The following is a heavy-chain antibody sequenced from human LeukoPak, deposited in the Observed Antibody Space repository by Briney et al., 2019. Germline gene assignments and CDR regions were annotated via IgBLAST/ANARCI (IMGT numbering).Heavy chain of an antibody. D-gene: IGHD6-13*01. J-gene: IGHJ4*02. V-gene: IGHV4-34*01. CDR2: INHSGVT. Sequence: SETLSLTCAVYAESFSTYYWSWIRQPPGKGLEWIGDINHSGVTNYNPSLKSRVTMSVDTSENQFSLRLSSVTAADTAVYYCARHRIAAAADYWGQGTLVTVSS. CDR1: AESFSTYY. CDR3: ARHRIAAAADY.